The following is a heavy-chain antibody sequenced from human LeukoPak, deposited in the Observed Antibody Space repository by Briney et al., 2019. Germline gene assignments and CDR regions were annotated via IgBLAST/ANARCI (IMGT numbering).Heavy chain of an antibody. CDR2: IGVGSGST. J-gene: IGHJ5*02. CDR3: AAERYSDSCCWFDP. Sequence: SVKVSCKASGFTFRSSTVQWVRQFRGQRLEWIGWIGVGSGSTSYAQELQDRVTITRDMSTGTAYLELSSLRSEDTAVYYCAAERYSDSCCWFDPWGQGTLVTVSS. V-gene: IGHV1-58*01. D-gene: IGHD6-13*01. CDR1: GFTFRSST.